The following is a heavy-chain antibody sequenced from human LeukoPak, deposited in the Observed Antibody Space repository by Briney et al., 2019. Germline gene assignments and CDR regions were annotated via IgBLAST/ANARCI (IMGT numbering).Heavy chain of an antibody. V-gene: IGHV1-69*06. CDR1: GGTFSSYA. Sequence: ASVKVSCKASGGTFSSYAISWVRQAPGQGLEWMGGIIPTFGTANYAQKFQGRLTITADKATSTAYMELSSLRSEDTAVYYCARVQYYGGNPLGFDYWGQGTLVTGSS. J-gene: IGHJ4*01. D-gene: IGHD4-23*01. CDR2: IIPTFGTA. CDR3: ARVQYYGGNPLGFDY.